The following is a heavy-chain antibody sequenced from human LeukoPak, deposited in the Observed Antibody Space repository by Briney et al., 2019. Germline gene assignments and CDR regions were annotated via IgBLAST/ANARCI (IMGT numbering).Heavy chain of an antibody. J-gene: IGHJ4*02. Sequence: GGSLRLSCAASGFTFTNYAMSWVRQAPGKGLEWVSAISDSGGSTYYADSVKGRFTISRDNSKNTLYLQMNNLRAEDTAVYYCARVIVGATHFDYWGQGTLVTVSS. CDR1: GFTFTNYA. CDR2: ISDSGGST. V-gene: IGHV3-23*01. CDR3: ARVIVGATHFDY. D-gene: IGHD1-26*01.